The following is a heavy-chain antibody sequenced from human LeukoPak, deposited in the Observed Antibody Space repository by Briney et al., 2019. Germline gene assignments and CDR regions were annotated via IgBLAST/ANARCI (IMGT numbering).Heavy chain of an antibody. Sequence: PSQTLSPTCTVSGGSISSAGYYWTWIRQHPGKGLECIGYIYSSESTYYNPSLKSRVTISGDTSKNQFSLNLSSVTAADTAVYYCARGRDYGYFDYWGQGTLVTVSS. D-gene: IGHD4-17*01. CDR1: GGSISSAGYY. CDR2: IYSSEST. J-gene: IGHJ4*02. CDR3: ARGRDYGYFDY. V-gene: IGHV4-31*03.